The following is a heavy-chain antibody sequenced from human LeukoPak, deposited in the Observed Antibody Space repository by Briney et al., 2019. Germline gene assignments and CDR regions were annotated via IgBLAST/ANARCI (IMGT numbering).Heavy chain of an antibody. V-gene: IGHV1-2*02. Sequence: GASVKVSCKASGYTFTGYYMHWVRQAPGQGLEWMGWINPNSGGTNYAQKFQGRVTMTRDTSISTAYMELSSLRSDDTAVYYCARGVRVATAITAIDYWGQGTLVTVSS. D-gene: IGHD5-18*01. CDR2: INPNSGGT. CDR1: GYTFTGYY. J-gene: IGHJ4*02. CDR3: ARGVRVATAITAIDY.